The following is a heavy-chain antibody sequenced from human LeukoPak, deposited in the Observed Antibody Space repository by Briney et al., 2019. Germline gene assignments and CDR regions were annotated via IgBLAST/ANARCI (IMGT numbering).Heavy chain of an antibody. V-gene: IGHV4-59*10. CDR3: ARSPALADLDY. J-gene: IGHJ4*02. CDR2: VSTRGTA. CDR1: GGSVTSNF. D-gene: IGHD3-3*02. Sequence: PSETLSLTCSVSGGSVTSNFWTWIRQAAGKGLEWIGRVSTRGTANYNPSLKSRLTLSIDAPNNQFSLRLDFVTAADTAVYFCARSPALADLDYWGQGIVVRVSS.